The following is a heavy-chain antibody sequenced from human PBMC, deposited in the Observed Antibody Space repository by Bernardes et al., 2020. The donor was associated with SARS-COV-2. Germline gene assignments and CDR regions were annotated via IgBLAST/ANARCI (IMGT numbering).Heavy chain of an antibody. CDR2: IKQDGSEK. V-gene: IGHV3-7*01. CDR1: GFTFSSYW. Sequence: GSLRLSCAASGFTFSSYWMSWVRQAPGKGLEWVANIKQDGSEKYYVDSVKGRFTISRDNAKNSLYLQMNSLRAEDTAVYYCARDISCSSTSCYYYGMDVWGQGTTVTVSS. CDR3: ARDISCSSTSCYYYGMDV. J-gene: IGHJ6*02. D-gene: IGHD2-2*01.